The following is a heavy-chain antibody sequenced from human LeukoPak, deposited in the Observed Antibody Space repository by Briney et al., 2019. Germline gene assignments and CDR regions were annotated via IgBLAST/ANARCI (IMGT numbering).Heavy chain of an antibody. Sequence: ASVKVSCKASGGTFSSYAISWVRQAPGKGLEWMGGFDPEDGETIYAQKFQGRVTMTEDTSTDTAYMELSSLRSEDTAVYYCATGDSGSYSDYWGQGTLVTVSS. CDR3: ATGDSGSYSDY. J-gene: IGHJ4*02. V-gene: IGHV1-24*01. D-gene: IGHD1-26*01. CDR1: GGTFSSYA. CDR2: FDPEDGET.